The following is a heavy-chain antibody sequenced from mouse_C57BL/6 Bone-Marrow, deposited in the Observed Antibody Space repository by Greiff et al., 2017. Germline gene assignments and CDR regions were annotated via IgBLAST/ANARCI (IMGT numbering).Heavy chain of an antibody. CDR1: GYAFSSSW. D-gene: IGHD1-1*01. V-gene: IGHV1-82*01. J-gene: IGHJ2*01. Sequence: VQGVESGPELVKPGASVKISCKASGYAFSSSWMNWVKQRPGKGLEWIGRIYPGDGDTNYNGKFKGKATLTADKSSSTAYMQLSSLTSEDSAVYFCARGVVGYWGQGTTLTVSS. CDR2: IYPGDGDT. CDR3: ARGVVGY.